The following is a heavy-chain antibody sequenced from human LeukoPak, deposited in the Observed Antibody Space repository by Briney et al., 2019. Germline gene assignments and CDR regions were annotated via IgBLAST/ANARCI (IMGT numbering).Heavy chain of an antibody. J-gene: IGHJ6*03. CDR3: ARGYGSGSYYNYYYYYMDV. D-gene: IGHD3-10*01. CDR2: INPNSGGT. Sequence: ASVKVSCKASGYTFTGYYMHWVRQAPGQGLEWMGWINPNSGGTNYAQKFQGRVTMTRDTSISTAYMELRSLRSDDTAVYYCARGYGSGSYYNYYYYYMDVWGKGTTVTVSS. V-gene: IGHV1-2*02. CDR1: GYTFTGYY.